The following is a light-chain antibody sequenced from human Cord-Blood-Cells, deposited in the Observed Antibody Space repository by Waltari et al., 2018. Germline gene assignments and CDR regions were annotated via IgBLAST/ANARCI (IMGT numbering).Light chain of an antibody. V-gene: IGKV4-1*01. CDR1: QSVLYSSNNKNY. J-gene: IGKJ3*01. CDR3: QQYYSTPFT. Sequence: DIVMTQSPDSLAVSLGERATINCKSSQSVLYSSNNKNYLAWYQQKPGQPPKLLIYWASTRESGVPDRFSGSGSGTDFTLTISSLQGEDVAVYYCQQYYSTPFTFGPGTKVDIK. CDR2: WAS.